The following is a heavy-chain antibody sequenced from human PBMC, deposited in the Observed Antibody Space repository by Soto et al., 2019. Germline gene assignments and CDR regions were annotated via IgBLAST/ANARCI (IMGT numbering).Heavy chain of an antibody. CDR3: ARGAYYYDSSGYYYVRVFDY. Sequence: PGESLKISCKGSGYSFTSYWIGWVRQMPGKGLEWMGIIYPGDSDTRYSPSFQGQVTISADKSISTAYLQWSSLKASDTAMYYCARGAYYYDSSGYYYVRVFDYWGQGTLVTFSS. D-gene: IGHD3-22*01. J-gene: IGHJ4*02. CDR1: GYSFTSYW. V-gene: IGHV5-51*01. CDR2: IYPGDSDT.